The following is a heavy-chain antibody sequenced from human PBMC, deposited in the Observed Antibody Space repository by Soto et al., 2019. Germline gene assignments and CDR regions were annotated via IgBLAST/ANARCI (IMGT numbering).Heavy chain of an antibody. CDR1: GFTFSSYA. Sequence: EVQLLESGGGLVQPGGSLRLSCAASGFTFSSYAMSWVRQAPGKGLEWGSAISGSGGSTYYADSVKGRLTISRDNSKNPLYLQMNSLRAEDTAVYYCAKASIVATIDLDYWGQGTLVTVSS. CDR3: AKASIVATIDLDY. D-gene: IGHD5-12*01. V-gene: IGHV3-23*01. CDR2: ISGSGGST. J-gene: IGHJ4*02.